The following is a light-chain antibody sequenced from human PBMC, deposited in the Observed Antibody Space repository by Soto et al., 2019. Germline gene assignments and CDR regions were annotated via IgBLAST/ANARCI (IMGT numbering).Light chain of an antibody. CDR2: SAS. V-gene: IGKV3-11*01. Sequence: EIVLTQSPATLSLSPGERATVSCRASQSVSSFLAWYQQKPGQAPRLLIYSASNRDTGIPARFSGSGSGTDFTLTISSLEPEDFAVYYCQQRTNWPPTFGQGTRLEIK. J-gene: IGKJ5*01. CDR3: QQRTNWPPT. CDR1: QSVSSF.